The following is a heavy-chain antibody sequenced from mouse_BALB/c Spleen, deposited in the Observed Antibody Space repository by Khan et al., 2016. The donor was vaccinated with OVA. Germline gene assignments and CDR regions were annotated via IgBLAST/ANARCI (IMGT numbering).Heavy chain of an antibody. V-gene: IGHV1-20*02. Sequence: EVQLQESGPELVKPGASVKISCKASGYSFTGYFMNWVMQSHGKSLEWIGRINPHIGETFYNQKFVGKATLTVDESSSTAHMELRSLASEDSAVYFCARNNGSDFDYWGQGTTLTVSS. CDR3: ARNNGSDFDY. CDR1: GYSFTGYF. J-gene: IGHJ2*01. CDR2: INPHIGET. D-gene: IGHD1-1*01.